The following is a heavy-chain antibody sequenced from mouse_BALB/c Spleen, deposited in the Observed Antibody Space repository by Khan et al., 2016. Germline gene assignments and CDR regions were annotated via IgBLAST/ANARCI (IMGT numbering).Heavy chain of an antibody. CDR2: ILPGNANS. J-gene: IGHJ4*01. Sequence: QVQLQQSGAELMKPGASVKISCKATGYTFSNYWIEWVKQRPGHGLEWIGDILPGNANSNYNENLKGKATLTAATSSNTAYMQLSSLTSEDSAVYYGARAWYSMDYWGQGTSVTFSS. CDR1: GYTFSNYW. V-gene: IGHV1-9*01. CDR3: ARAWYSMDY.